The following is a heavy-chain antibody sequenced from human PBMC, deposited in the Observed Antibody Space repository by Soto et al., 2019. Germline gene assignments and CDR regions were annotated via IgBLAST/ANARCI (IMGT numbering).Heavy chain of an antibody. CDR2: IYYSGST. V-gene: IGHV4-39*01. D-gene: IGHD6-13*01. CDR1: GGSISSSSYY. Sequence: SETLSLTCTVSGGSISSSSYYWGWIRQPPGKGLEWIGSIYYSGSTYYNPSLKSRVTISVDTSKNQFSLKLSSVTAADTAVYYCALDRGDSSSWALDYWGHGTLVTVSS. CDR3: ALDRGDSSSWALDY. J-gene: IGHJ4*01.